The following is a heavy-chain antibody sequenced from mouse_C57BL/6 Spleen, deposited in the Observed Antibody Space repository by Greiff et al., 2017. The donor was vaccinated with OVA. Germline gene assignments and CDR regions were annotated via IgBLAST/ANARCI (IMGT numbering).Heavy chain of an antibody. CDR3: ARAAQATFHVPSFAY. J-gene: IGHJ3*01. V-gene: IGHV1-81*01. Sequence: QVQLQQSGAELARPGASVKLSCKASGYTFTSYGISWVKQRTGQGLEWIGEIYPRSGNTYYNEKFKGKATLTADKSSSTAYMELRSLTSEDSAVYFCARAAQATFHVPSFAYWGQGTLVTVSA. D-gene: IGHD3-2*02. CDR2: IYPRSGNT. CDR1: GYTFTSYG.